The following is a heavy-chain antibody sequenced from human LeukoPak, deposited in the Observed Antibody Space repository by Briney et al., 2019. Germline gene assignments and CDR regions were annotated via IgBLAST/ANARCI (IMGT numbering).Heavy chain of an antibody. D-gene: IGHD3-10*01. CDR3: ARARGYYDSGSSNWFDP. CDR2: ISYDGTNK. J-gene: IGHJ5*02. V-gene: IGHV3-30*04. CDR1: GFTFSSYA. Sequence: GRSLRLSCAASGFTFSSYAMHWVRQAPGKGLEWVAVISYDGTNKYYADSVKGRFTISRGNSKNTLYLQMHSLRAEDTAVYYCARARGYYDSGSSNWFDPWGQGTLVTVSS.